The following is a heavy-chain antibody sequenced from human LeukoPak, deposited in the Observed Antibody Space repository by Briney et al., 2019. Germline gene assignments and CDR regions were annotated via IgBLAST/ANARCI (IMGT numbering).Heavy chain of an antibody. CDR3: AKDLMIVVAAHLDY. V-gene: IGHV3-23*01. J-gene: IGHJ4*02. Sequence: GSLRLSCAASGFTFSSYAMSWVRQAPGKGLEWVSAISGSGGSTYYAGSVKGRFTISRDNSKNTLYLQMNSLRAEDTAVYYCAKDLMIVVAAHLDYWGQGTLVTVSS. D-gene: IGHD3-22*01. CDR1: GFTFSSYA. CDR2: ISGSGGST.